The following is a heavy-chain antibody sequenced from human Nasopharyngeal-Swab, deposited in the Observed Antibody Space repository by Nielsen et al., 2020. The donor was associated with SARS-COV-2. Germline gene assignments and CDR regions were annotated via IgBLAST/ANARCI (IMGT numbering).Heavy chain of an antibody. Sequence: GRQAPGKGLEWVSAISGSGGSTCYADSVKGRFTISRDNSKNTLYLQMNSLRAEDTAVYYCAKAARITMIVVYDYWGQGTLVTVSS. J-gene: IGHJ4*02. D-gene: IGHD3-22*01. V-gene: IGHV3-23*01. CDR2: ISGSGGST. CDR3: AKAARITMIVVYDY.